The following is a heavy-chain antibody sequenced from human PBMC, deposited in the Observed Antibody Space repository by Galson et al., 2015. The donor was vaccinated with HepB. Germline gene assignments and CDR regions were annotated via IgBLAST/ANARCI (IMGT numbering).Heavy chain of an antibody. Sequence: SVNVSRKPSGYTFTSYAMHWVRQPPGQRLEWMGWINAGNGNTKYSQKFQGRVTITRDTSASTAYMELSSLRSEDTAVYYCARSTGSVVVVAAACPDYWGQGTLVTVSS. CDR1: GYTFTSYA. J-gene: IGHJ4*02. V-gene: IGHV1-3*01. CDR3: ARSTGSVVVVAAACPDY. D-gene: IGHD2-15*01. CDR2: INAGNGNT.